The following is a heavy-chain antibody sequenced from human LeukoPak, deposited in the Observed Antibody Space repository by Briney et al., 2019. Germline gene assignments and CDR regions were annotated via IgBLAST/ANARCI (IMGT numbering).Heavy chain of an antibody. CDR3: AREGDYDILTGYYFIDS. J-gene: IGHJ4*02. V-gene: IGHV4-4*02. CDR2: IYHSGNT. Sequence: PSETLSLTCAVSGGSISSGNWWSWVRQPPGKGLEWIGEIYHSGNTNYNPSLKSRVTISVDWSKNHFSLKLSSVTAADTAVSYCAREGDYDILTGYYFIDSWGQGTLVTVSS. D-gene: IGHD3-9*01. CDR1: GGSISSGNW.